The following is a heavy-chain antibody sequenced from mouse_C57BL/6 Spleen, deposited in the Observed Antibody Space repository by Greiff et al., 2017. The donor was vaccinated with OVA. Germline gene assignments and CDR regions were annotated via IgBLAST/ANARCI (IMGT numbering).Heavy chain of an antibody. CDR3: ARNKICYGTYECAMDD. CDR1: GYTFTDYN. D-gene: IGHD2-1*01. J-gene: IGHJ4*01. CDR2: IYPKNGGT. Sequence: VQLQQSGPELVKPGASVKMSCKASGYTFTDYNMHWVKQSHGKSLEWIGFIYPKNGGTSYNQKFKGKATLTVHKSSSTAYMELSSLNSEDSAVYYCARNKICYGTYECAMDDWGQGTSVTVSS. V-gene: IGHV1-22*01.